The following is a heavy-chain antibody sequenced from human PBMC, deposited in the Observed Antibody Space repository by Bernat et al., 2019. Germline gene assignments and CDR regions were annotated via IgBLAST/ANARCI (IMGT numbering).Heavy chain of an antibody. J-gene: IGHJ4*02. V-gene: IGHV3-43*02. Sequence: EVQLVESGGDLVKPGGSLRLSCAASGFTFDDYAMHWVRQAPGKGLEWVSLISGDGGSTYYADSVKGRFTISRDNSKNSLYLQMNSLRTEDTALYYCASFTVTTGNFDYWGQGTLVTVSS. CDR3: ASFTVTTGNFDY. CDR1: GFTFDDYA. D-gene: IGHD4-17*01. CDR2: ISGDGGST.